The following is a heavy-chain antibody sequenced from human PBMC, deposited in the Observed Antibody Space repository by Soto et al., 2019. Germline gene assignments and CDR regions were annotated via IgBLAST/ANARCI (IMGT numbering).Heavy chain of an antibody. Sequence: GGSLRLSCAASGFTFSSYALSWFRQAPGKGLQWVSVITGTGDSTYYADSVKGRFTISRDNSENTVYLQMNSLRADDTAVYYCARTLIYTSGWYDYWGQGTLVTVSS. CDR1: GFTFSSYA. V-gene: IGHV3-23*01. J-gene: IGHJ4*02. D-gene: IGHD6-19*01. CDR3: ARTLIYTSGWYDY. CDR2: ITGTGDST.